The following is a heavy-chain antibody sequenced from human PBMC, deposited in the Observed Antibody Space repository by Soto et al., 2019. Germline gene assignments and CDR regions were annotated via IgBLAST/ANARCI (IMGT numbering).Heavy chain of an antibody. J-gene: IGHJ3*02. CDR2: IYYSGST. CDR3: ASDCVGDCYPHDAFHI. Sequence: SETLSLTCTVSGGSISSGGYYWSWIRQHPGKGLEWIGYIYYSGSTYYNPSLKSRVTISVDTSKNQFSLKLSSVTAADTAVYYCASDCVGDCYPHDAFHISCPTTIVTV. V-gene: IGHV4-31*03. D-gene: IGHD2-21*02. CDR1: GGSISSGGYY.